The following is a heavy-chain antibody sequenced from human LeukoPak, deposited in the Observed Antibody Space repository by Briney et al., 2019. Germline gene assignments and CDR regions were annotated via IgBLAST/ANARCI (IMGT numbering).Heavy chain of an antibody. Sequence: GGSLRLSCAAAGFTFSNYAMTWVRQAPGKGLEWVSGISASGGSTYYADSVKGRFTISRDNAKNSLYLQMNSLRAEDTAVYFCARDENGYDYEDGMDVWGQGATVTVSS. J-gene: IGHJ6*02. CDR1: GFTFSNYA. V-gene: IGHV3-23*01. CDR3: ARDENGYDYEDGMDV. D-gene: IGHD3-22*01. CDR2: ISASGGST.